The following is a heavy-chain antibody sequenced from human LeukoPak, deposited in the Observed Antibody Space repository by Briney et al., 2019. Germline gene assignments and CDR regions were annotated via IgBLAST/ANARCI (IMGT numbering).Heavy chain of an antibody. D-gene: IGHD6-19*01. J-gene: IGHJ6*02. Sequence: SQTLSLTCAISGESVSSNSAAWNWIRQSPSRGLEWLGRTYYRSKWYNDYAVSVKSRITINPDTSKNQFSLQLNSVTPEDTAVYYCARFTDSSGWYDYYYGMDVWGQGTTVTVSS. CDR3: ARFTDSSGWYDYYYGMDV. V-gene: IGHV6-1*01. CDR2: TYYRSKWYN. CDR1: GESVSSNSAA.